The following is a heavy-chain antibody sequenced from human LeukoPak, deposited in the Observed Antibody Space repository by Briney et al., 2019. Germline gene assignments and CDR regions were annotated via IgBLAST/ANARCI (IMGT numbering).Heavy chain of an antibody. V-gene: IGHV1-46*01. D-gene: IGHD3-3*01. CDR1: ENTFTNYY. CDR2: INPNGDRT. J-gene: IGHJ4*02. Sequence: AASVKVSCKAPENTFTNYYMHWVRQAPGQGLEWLGLINPNGDRTAYAQNFQGRVTMTRDTSTTTVSLELSSLRSEDTAVYYCARGYYDFWSGYTGWGQGTLVTVSS. CDR3: ARGYYDFWSGYTG.